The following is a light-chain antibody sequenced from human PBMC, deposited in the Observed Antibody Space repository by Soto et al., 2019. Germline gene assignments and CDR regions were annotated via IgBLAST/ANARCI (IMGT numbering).Light chain of an antibody. CDR2: DVT. CDR1: SSDVGGYNF. CDR3: CSYAGSDTYV. V-gene: IGLV2-11*01. J-gene: IGLJ1*01. Sequence: QSALTHPRSVSGYPGQSVTISCTGTSSDVGGYNFVSWYQHPPGKAPKLMLYDVTNRPSGVPDRFSGSKSDNTASLTISGLQAEDEADYYCCSYAGSDTYVFGTGTKLTVL.